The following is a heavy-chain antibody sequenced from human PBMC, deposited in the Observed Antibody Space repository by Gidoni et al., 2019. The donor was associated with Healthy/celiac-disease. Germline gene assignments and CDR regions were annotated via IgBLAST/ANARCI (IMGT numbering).Heavy chain of an antibody. CDR2: IKQDGSEK. Sequence: EVQLVESGGGLVQPGGSLRLSCAASGFTFSSYWMSWVRQAPGKGLEWVANIKQDGSEKYYVDSVKGRFTISRDNAKNSLYLQMNSLRAEDTAVYYCARVPYCGGDCYSLSLDYWGQGTLVTVSS. V-gene: IGHV3-7*01. J-gene: IGHJ4*02. D-gene: IGHD2-21*02. CDR3: ARVPYCGGDCYSLSLDY. CDR1: GFTFSSYW.